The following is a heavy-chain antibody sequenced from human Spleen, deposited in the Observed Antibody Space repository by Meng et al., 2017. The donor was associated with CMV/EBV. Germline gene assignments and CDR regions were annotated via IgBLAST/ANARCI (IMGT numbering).Heavy chain of an antibody. CDR2: ISWNSGSI. V-gene: IGHV3-9*03. CDR1: GFTFDDYA. D-gene: IGHD6-19*01. J-gene: IGHJ6*02. CDR3: AKGRDNVVAVGGMDV. Sequence: GGSLRLSCAASGFTFDDYAMHWVRQAPGKGLEWVSGISWNSGSIGYADSVKGRFTISRDNAKNSLYLQMNSLRAEDMALYYCAKGRDNVVAVGGMDVWGQGTTVTVSS.